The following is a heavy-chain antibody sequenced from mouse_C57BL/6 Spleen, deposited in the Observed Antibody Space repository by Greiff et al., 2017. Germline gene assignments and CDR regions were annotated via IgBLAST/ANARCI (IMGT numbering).Heavy chain of an antibody. Sequence: QVQLKQPGAELVRPGSSVKLSCKASGYTFTSYWMHWVKQRPIQGLEWIGNIDPSDSETHYNQKFKDKATLTVDQSSSTAYMRLSSLTSEDPAVYYCARGWEDSSGSPPLFAYWGQGTLVTVSA. D-gene: IGHD3-2*02. V-gene: IGHV1-52*01. CDR2: IDPSDSET. J-gene: IGHJ3*01. CDR1: GYTFTSYW. CDR3: ARGWEDSSGSPPLFAY.